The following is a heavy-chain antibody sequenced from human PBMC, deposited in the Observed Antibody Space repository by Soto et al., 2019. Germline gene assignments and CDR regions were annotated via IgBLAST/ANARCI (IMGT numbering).Heavy chain of an antibody. CDR1: GFTFSSYS. Sequence: GGSLRLSCAASGFTFSSYSMNWVRQAPGKGLEWVSSISSSSSYIYYADSVKGRFTISRDNAKNSLYLQMNSLRAEDTAVYYCARDSPGLQEQLTTTQYFQHWGQGTLVTVSS. CDR2: ISSSSSYI. J-gene: IGHJ1*01. CDR3: ARDSPGLQEQLTTTQYFQH. D-gene: IGHD6-6*01. V-gene: IGHV3-21*01.